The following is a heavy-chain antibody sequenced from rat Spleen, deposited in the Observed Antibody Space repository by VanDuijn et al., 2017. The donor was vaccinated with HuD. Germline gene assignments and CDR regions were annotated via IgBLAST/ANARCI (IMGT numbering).Heavy chain of an antibody. CDR2: INYDGRST. CDR3: TTCNNPFDY. J-gene: IGHJ2*01. Sequence: EVQLVESGGGLVQPGRSLKLSCAASGFIFSDHYVAWVRQAPTKGLEWVATINYDGRSTFYRDSVKGRFTISRDNAKNRLYLQMDSLRSEDTATYYCTTCNNPFDYWGQGVMVTVSS. V-gene: IGHV5-20*01. D-gene: IGHD1-10*01. CDR1: GFIFSDHY.